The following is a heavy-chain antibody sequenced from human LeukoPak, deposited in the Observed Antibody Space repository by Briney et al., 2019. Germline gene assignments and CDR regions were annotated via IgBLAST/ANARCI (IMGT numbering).Heavy chain of an antibody. CDR3: ARGSRSSPFDY. CDR2: INHSGST. CDR1: SGSFSGYY. J-gene: IGHJ4*02. V-gene: IGHV4-34*01. Sequence: SETLSLTCAVYSGSFSGYYWSWIRQPPGKGLEWIGEINHSGSTNYNPSLKSRVTISVDTSKNQFSLKLSSVTAADTAVYYCARGSRSSPFDYWGQGTLVTVSS.